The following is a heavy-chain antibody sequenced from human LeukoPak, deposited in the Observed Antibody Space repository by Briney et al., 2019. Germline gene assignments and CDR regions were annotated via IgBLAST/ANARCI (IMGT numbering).Heavy chain of an antibody. CDR3: ARDGVFFGVVSYYFDY. V-gene: IGHV4-4*07. CDR2: IYTSGST. D-gene: IGHD3-3*01. CDR1: GGSISSYY. Sequence: PSETLSLTCTVSGGSISSYYWSWIRQPAGKGLERIGRIYTSGSTNYNPSLKSRVTMSVDTSKNQFSLKLSSVTAADTAVYYCARDGVFFGVVSYYFDYWGQGTLVTVSS. J-gene: IGHJ4*02.